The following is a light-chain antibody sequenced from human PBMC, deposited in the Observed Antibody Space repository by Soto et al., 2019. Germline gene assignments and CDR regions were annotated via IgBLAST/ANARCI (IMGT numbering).Light chain of an antibody. Sequence: EIVLTQSPVTLSLSPGERATLSCRASQSVSSYLAWYQQKPGQAPRLLIYDASKRATGIPARFSGSGSGTDFTLTFSSLEPEDFAVYYCQQRSKWPSTFRGGTKVEIK. V-gene: IGKV3-11*01. CDR1: QSVSSY. CDR2: DAS. J-gene: IGKJ4*01. CDR3: QQRSKWPST.